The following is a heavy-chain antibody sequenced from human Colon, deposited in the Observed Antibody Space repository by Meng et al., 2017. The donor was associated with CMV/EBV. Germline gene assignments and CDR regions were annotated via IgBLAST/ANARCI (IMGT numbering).Heavy chain of an antibody. Sequence: GGSLRLSCVASEFSVSSYSIHWVRLVPGQGLQWVSFISADNYIYYEDSMEGRITISRDNARNSVYLLMNSLRDDDTAVYYCARDPDLHYVGPGRCLDLWGRGTPVTVSS. CDR3: ARDPDLHYVGPGRCLDL. CDR1: EFSVSSYS. V-gene: IGHV3-21*06. J-gene: IGHJ5*02. D-gene: IGHD3-10*01. CDR2: ISADNYI.